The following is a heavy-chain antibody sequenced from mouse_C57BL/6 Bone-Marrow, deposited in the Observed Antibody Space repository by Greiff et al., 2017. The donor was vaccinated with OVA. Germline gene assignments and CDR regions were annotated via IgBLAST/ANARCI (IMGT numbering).Heavy chain of an antibody. CDR2: IDPSDSYT. CDR1: GYTFTSYW. J-gene: IGHJ1*03. D-gene: IGHD1-1*01. Sequence: QVQLQQPGAELVMPGASVKLSCKASGYTFTSYWMHWVKQRPGQGLEWIGEIDPSDSYTNSKQKFKGKSTLTVAKSSSTAYMQLSSLTSEDSAVYYCARCYYGRSSYWYFDVWGTGTTVTVSS. CDR3: ARCYYGRSSYWYFDV. V-gene: IGHV1-69*01.